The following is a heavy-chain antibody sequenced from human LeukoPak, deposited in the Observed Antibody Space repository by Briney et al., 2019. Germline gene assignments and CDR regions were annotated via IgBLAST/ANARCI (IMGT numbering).Heavy chain of an antibody. CDR1: GYTFTNYY. CDR2: INPGGDNT. D-gene: IGHD3-10*01. V-gene: IGHV1-46*01. J-gene: IGHJ6*03. Sequence: ASVKVSCKASGYTFTNYYIHWVRQAPGQGLEWMGLINPGGDNTDYAQNFQGRVTMTRDTSTSTVYMELSSLRSEDTAVYYCARGPRITMVRGGQWYYYMDVWGKGTTVTISS. CDR3: ARGPRITMVRGGQWYYYMDV.